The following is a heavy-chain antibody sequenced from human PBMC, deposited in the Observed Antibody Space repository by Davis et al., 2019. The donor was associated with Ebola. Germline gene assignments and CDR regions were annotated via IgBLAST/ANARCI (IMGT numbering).Heavy chain of an antibody. Sequence: MPSETLSLTCAVYGGSFSGYYWSWIRQPPGKGLEWIGEINHSGSTNYNPSLKSRVTISVDTSKNQFSLKLSSVTAADTAVYYCARVTPDTIFGVVTDYYFDYWGQGTLVTVSS. CDR1: GGSFSGYY. CDR2: INHSGST. V-gene: IGHV4-34*01. CDR3: ARVTPDTIFGVVTDYYFDY. J-gene: IGHJ4*02. D-gene: IGHD3-3*01.